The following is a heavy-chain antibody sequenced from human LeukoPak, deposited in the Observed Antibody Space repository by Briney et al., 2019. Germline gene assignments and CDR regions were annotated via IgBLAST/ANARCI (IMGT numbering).Heavy chain of an antibody. CDR2: INHSGST. Sequence: SETLSLTCAVYGGSFSGYYWSWIRQPPGKGLEWIGEINHSGSTNYNPSLKSRVTISVDTSKNQFSLKLSSVTAADTAVYYCARGGVYFDFWSGYYGPPRAVDAFDIWGQGTMVTVSS. V-gene: IGHV4-34*01. CDR1: GGSFSGYY. D-gene: IGHD3-3*01. J-gene: IGHJ3*02. CDR3: ARGGVYFDFWSGYYGPPRAVDAFDI.